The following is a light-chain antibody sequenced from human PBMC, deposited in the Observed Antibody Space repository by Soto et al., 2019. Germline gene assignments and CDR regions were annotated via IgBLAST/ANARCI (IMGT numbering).Light chain of an antibody. Sequence: EIVLTQSPGTLSLSPGERATLSCRASQSVSSGYLAWYQQKPGQAPRLLIYSASSRATGIPDRFSGSGSGTDFTLTISRLEPDDFATYFCQQYSTYPWTFGQGTKVEVK. CDR2: SAS. CDR1: QSVSSGY. V-gene: IGKV3-20*01. CDR3: QQYSTYPWT. J-gene: IGKJ1*01.